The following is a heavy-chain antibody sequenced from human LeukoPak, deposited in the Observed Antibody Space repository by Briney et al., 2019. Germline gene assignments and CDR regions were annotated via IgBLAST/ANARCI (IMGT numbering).Heavy chain of an antibody. J-gene: IGHJ6*03. V-gene: IGHV3-30*04. Sequence: GGSLRLSCAASGFTFSSYAMHWVRQAPGKGLEWVVVISYDGSNKYYADSVKGRFTISRDNSKNTLYLQMNSLRAEDTAVYYCAKNSPSLYQYYMDVWGKGTTVTVSS. D-gene: IGHD2-2*01. CDR1: GFTFSSYA. CDR2: ISYDGSNK. CDR3: AKNSPSLYQYYMDV.